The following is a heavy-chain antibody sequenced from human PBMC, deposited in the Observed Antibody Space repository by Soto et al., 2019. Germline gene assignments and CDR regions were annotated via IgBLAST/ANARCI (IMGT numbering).Heavy chain of an antibody. CDR1: GFTFSDYY. D-gene: IGHD3-10*01. CDR3: ARGRGGGPGLPKFYARGV. V-gene: IGHV3-11*01. CDR2: ISNSGSTK. Sequence: GGSLRLSCAASGFTFSDYYMSWIRQAPGKGLEWVSYISNSGSTKFYADSVTGRFTISRDNAKNSLHLRMNSLRGDDTAVYFCARGRGGGPGLPKFYARGVWGKGPPVTV. J-gene: IGHJ6*04.